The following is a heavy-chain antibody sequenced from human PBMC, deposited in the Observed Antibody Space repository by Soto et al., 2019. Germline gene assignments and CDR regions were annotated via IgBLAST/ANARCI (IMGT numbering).Heavy chain of an antibody. CDR3: ARTAHCTSTSCYSGWFDP. V-gene: IGHV4-39*01. CDR1: GGSISSSPYY. J-gene: IGHJ5*02. D-gene: IGHD2-2*01. Sequence: PSETLSLTCTVSGGSISSSPYYWGWVRQPPGKGLEYIASIFYSGSTYYSPSLKSRVTISVDTSKNQFSLKLSPVTAADTAVYYCARTAHCTSTSCYSGWFDPWGQGTLVTVSS. CDR2: IFYSGST.